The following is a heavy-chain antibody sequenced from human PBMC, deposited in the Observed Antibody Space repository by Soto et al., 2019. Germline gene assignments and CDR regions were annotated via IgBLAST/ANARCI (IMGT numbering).Heavy chain of an antibody. J-gene: IGHJ5*02. V-gene: IGHV4-30-2*01. CDR1: GGSISSGGYS. Sequence: QLQLQESGSGLVKSSQTLSLTSAVSGGSISSGGYSWSWLRQPPGKGLEWIGYIYHSGSTYYNPSLTCRVAMSVDRSKNQFSLKLSSVTAADTAVYYCAREYSSGWHKWFDPWGQGTLVTVSS. CDR2: IYHSGST. D-gene: IGHD6-19*01. CDR3: AREYSSGWHKWFDP.